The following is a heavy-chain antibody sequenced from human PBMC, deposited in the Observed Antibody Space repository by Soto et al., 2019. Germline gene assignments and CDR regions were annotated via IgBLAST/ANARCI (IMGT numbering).Heavy chain of an antibody. CDR3: ARVAIGSYYFVY. CDR1: GFTFSSYW. D-gene: IGHD3-10*01. J-gene: IGHJ4*02. V-gene: IGHV3-74*01. CDR2: INPDGSTT. Sequence: EVQLVESGGGLVQPGGSLRLSCAASGFTFSSYWMHWVRQAPGKGLVWVSRINPDGSTTSYADSVKGRFTISRDSAKDTLYLQMNSLRAEDTAVYYCARVAIGSYYFVYWGQGTLVTVSS.